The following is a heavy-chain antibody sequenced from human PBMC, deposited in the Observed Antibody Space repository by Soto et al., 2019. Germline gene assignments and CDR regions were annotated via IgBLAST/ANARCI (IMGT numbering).Heavy chain of an antibody. Sequence: GGSLRLSCAASGFTFSNYGMHWVRQAPGKGLEWVAIISYDGSNKYYADSVKGRFTISRDNSKNTLYLQMNSLRAEDTAVYYCARDGITYYYDSSGYYLGYFDYWGQGTLVTVSS. J-gene: IGHJ4*02. CDR2: ISYDGSNK. CDR3: ARDGITYYYDSSGYYLGYFDY. D-gene: IGHD3-22*01. V-gene: IGHV3-30*03. CDR1: GFTFSNYG.